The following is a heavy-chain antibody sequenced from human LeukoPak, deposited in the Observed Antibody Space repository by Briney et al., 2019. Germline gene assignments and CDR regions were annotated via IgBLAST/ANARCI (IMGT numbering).Heavy chain of an antibody. CDR3: ARHYCSGGSCYFDY. CDR1: GGSISSSSYY. J-gene: IGHJ4*02. Sequence: SETLSLTCTVSGGSISSSSYYWGWIRRPPGKGLEWIGSIYYSGSTYYNPSLKSRVTISVDTSKNQFSLKLSSVTAADTAVYYCARHYCSGGSCYFDYWGQGTLATVSS. CDR2: IYYSGST. V-gene: IGHV4-39*01. D-gene: IGHD2-15*01.